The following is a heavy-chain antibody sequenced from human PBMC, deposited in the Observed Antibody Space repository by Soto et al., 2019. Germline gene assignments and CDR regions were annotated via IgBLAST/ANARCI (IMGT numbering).Heavy chain of an antibody. CDR2: ISGSGGST. CDR3: AKDRDIVLMVYAMYEGYFDY. J-gene: IGHJ4*02. CDR1: GFTFSSYA. Sequence: EVQLLESGGGLVQPGGSLRLSCAASGFTFSSYAMSWVRQAPGKGLEWVSAISGSGGSTYYADSVKGRFTISRDNSKNTLYLQMNSLRAEDTAVYYCAKDRDIVLMVYAMYEGYFDYWGQGTLVTVSS. V-gene: IGHV3-23*01. D-gene: IGHD2-8*01.